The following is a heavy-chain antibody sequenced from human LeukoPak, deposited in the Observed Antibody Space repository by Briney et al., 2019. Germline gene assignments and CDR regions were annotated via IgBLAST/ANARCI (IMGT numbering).Heavy chain of an antibody. J-gene: IGHJ2*01. CDR2: ISGSGSST. CDR1: GFTFSNYA. CDR3: AKDRTVGASYWYFDL. D-gene: IGHD1-26*01. V-gene: IGHV3-23*01. Sequence: GGSLRLSCAASGFTFSNYAMTWVRQAPGKGLEWVSGISGSGSSTYYADSVKGRFTLSRDYPKNTLYLQMNSLRAEDTAVYFCAKDRTVGASYWYFDLWGRGTLVTVSS.